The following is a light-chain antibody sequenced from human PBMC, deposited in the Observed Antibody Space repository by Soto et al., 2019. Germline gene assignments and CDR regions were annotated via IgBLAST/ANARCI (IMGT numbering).Light chain of an antibody. J-gene: IGKJ1*01. V-gene: IGKV1-8*01. CDR2: HAS. Sequence: IRMTQSPSSFSASIGDRVSITCRATQDIGHYLACYHQVPGKAPKLLMYHASALQTGVPSRFSGSGSGTGFSLTISDLQPEDFGTYYCQQLFSFPRTFGQGTKVQIK. CDR1: QDIGHY. CDR3: QQLFSFPRT.